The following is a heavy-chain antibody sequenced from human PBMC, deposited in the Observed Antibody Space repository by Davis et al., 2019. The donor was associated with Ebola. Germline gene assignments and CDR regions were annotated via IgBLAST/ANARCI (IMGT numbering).Heavy chain of an antibody. CDR1: GGSFSGYY. CDR2: IIHSGST. CDR3: ARRPPITMIEVANDAFDI. D-gene: IGHD3-22*01. Sequence: SQTLSLTCAVYGGSFSGYYWSWIRQPPGKGLEWIGEIIHSGSTNYNPSLKSRVTISVDTSKNQFSLKLSSVTAVDTAVYYCARRPPITMIEVANDAFDIWGQGTMVTVSS. J-gene: IGHJ3*02. V-gene: IGHV4-34*12.